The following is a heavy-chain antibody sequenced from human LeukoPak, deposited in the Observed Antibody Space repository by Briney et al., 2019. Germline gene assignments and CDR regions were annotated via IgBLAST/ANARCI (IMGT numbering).Heavy chain of an antibody. Sequence: PGGSLRLSCAASGFTFSSYEMNWVRQAPGKGLEWVSYISSSGSTIYYADSVKGRFTISRDNAKNSLYLQMNSLRAEDTAVYYCARQKREISVKGPRDRDYYYYYMDVWGKGTTVTISS. CDR2: ISSSGSTI. D-gene: IGHD3-10*01. CDR3: ARQKREISVKGPRDRDYYYYYMDV. J-gene: IGHJ6*03. CDR1: GFTFSSYE. V-gene: IGHV3-48*03.